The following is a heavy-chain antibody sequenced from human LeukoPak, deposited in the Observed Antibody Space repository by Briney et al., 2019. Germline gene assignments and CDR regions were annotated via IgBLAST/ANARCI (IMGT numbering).Heavy chain of an antibody. D-gene: IGHD1-26*01. CDR1: GFTFSDYY. CDR2: ISSSGTTI. Sequence: GGSLRLSCAVSGFTFSDYYMSWIRQAPGKGLEWVSYISSSGTTIYYTDSVKGRFTISRDNAKNSLYLQMNSLRAEDTAVYYCARGAAREYYYYGMDVWCQGATVTVSS. V-gene: IGHV3-11*01. CDR3: ARGAAREYYYYGMDV. J-gene: IGHJ6*02.